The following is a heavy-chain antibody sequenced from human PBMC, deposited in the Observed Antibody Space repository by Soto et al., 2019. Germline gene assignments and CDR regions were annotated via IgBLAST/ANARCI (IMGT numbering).Heavy chain of an antibody. CDR3: AREAPLAGYGGYDVSPYYFDY. Sequence: PSETLSLTCTVSGGSISSGGYYWSWIRQHPGKGLEWIGYIYYSGSTYYNPSLKSRVTISVDTSKNQFSLKLSSVTAADTAVYYCAREAPLAGYGGYDVSPYYFDYWGQGTLVTVSS. V-gene: IGHV4-31*03. CDR2: IYYSGST. J-gene: IGHJ4*02. CDR1: GGSISSGGYY. D-gene: IGHD5-12*01.